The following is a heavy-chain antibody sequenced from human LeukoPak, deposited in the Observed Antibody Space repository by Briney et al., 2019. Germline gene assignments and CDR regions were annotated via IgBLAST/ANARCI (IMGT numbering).Heavy chain of an antibody. V-gene: IGHV1-2*02. CDR3: AREIDYGSDPVAWFDP. D-gene: IGHD3-10*01. CDR1: GYTFTGSY. Sequence: ASVKVSCKASGYTFTGSYMHWVRQAPGQGLEWMEWINPNSGGTTYAQKFQGRVTMTGDTSISTAYMELNRLRSDDTAMYYCAREIDYGSDPVAWFDPWGQGTLVTVSS. J-gene: IGHJ5*02. CDR2: INPNSGGT.